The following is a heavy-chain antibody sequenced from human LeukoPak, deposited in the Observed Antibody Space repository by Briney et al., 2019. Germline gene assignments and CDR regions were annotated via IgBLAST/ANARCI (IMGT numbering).Heavy chain of an antibody. CDR2: ISSSGVTI. V-gene: IGHV3-11*01. J-gene: IGHJ4*02. CDR1: GFTFSDYY. Sequence: GGSLRLSCAASGFTFSDYYMSWIRQAPGKGLEWVSYISSSGVTIYYADSVKGRFTISRDNPKNSLYLQMNSLRAEDTAVYYCARDSYDYVWGTYRPPGVDYWGQGTLVTVSS. CDR3: ARDSYDYVWGTYRPPGVDY. D-gene: IGHD3-16*02.